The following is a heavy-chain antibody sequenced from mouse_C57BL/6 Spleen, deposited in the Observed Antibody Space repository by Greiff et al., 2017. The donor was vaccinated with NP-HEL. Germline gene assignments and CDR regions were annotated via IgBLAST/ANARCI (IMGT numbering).Heavy chain of an antibody. CDR3: ARGARERAMDY. V-gene: IGHV1-22*01. CDR2: INPNNGGT. CDR1: GYTFTDYN. J-gene: IGHJ4*01. D-gene: IGHD3-1*01. Sequence: EVKLMKSGPELVKPGASVKMSCKASGYTFTDYNMHWVKQSHGKSLEWIGYINPNNGGTSYNQKFKGKATLTVNKSSSTAYMELRSLTSEDSAVYYCARGARERAMDYWGQGTSVTVSS.